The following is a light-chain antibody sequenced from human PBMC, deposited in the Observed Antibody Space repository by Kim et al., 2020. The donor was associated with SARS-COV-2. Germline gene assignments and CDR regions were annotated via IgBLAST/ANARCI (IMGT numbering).Light chain of an antibody. CDR3: QSADSSDSYGV. J-gene: IGLJ3*02. Sequence: SYELTQPPSVSVSPGQTARITCSGDALTKLYSYLYQQKPGQAPVMVKYKDTERPSGIPERFSGSTSGTTVTLTISGVQPEDEADYYCQSADSSDSYGVFGGGTKVTVL. CDR2: KDT. V-gene: IGLV3-25*03. CDR1: ALTKLY.